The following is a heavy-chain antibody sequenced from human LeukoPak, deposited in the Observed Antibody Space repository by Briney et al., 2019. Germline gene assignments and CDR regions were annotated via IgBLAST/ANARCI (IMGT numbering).Heavy chain of an antibody. Sequence: PGGSLRLSCAASGFTFSSYAMSWVRQAPGKGLEWVSAISGSGGSTYYADSVKGRFTTSRDNSKNTLYLQMNSLRAEDTAVYYCAKGGSSWSDYYYYYGMDVWGQGTTVTVSS. CDR1: GFTFSSYA. D-gene: IGHD6-13*01. V-gene: IGHV3-23*01. CDR2: ISGSGGST. J-gene: IGHJ6*02. CDR3: AKGGSSWSDYYYYYGMDV.